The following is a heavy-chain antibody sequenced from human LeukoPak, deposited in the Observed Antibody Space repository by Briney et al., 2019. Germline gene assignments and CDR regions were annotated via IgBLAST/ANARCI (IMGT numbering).Heavy chain of an antibody. CDR1: GFTFCNAW. J-gene: IGHJ4*02. D-gene: IGHD3-16*02. CDR2: IKSKTDGGTT. V-gene: IGHV3-15*01. CDR3: TTDGVMITFGGVIVIGY. Sequence: PGGSLRLSCAASGFTFCNAWMSWVRQAPGEGLEWVGRIKSKTDGGTTDYAAPVKGRFTISRDDSKNTLYLQMNSLKTEDTAVYYCTTDGVMITFGGVIVIGYWGQGTLVTVSS.